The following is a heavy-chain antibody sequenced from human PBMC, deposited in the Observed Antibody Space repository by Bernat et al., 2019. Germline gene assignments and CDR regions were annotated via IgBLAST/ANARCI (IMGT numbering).Heavy chain of an antibody. CDR2: INHSGST. D-gene: IGHD3-3*01. CDR1: GGSFSGYY. Sequence: QVQLQQWGAGLLKPSETLSLTCAVYGGSFSGYYWSWIRQPPGKGLEWIGEINHSGSTNYNLSLKSRVTISVETSKNQFSLKLSSVTAADTAVYYCARGVSRYYDFWSGYSQNWFDPWGQGTLVTVSS. J-gene: IGHJ5*02. V-gene: IGHV4-34*01. CDR3: ARGVSRYYDFWSGYSQNWFDP.